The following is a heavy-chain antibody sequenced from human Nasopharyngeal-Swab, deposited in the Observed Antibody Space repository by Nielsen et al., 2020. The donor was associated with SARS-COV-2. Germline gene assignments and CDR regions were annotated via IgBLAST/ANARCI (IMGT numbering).Heavy chain of an antibody. D-gene: IGHD2-15*01. Sequence: GESLKISCVVSGFSVSGKHMSWVRQAPGKGLEWVSVIYDGPNTLYADSVQGRFILSRDNSRNMLYLQMSGLTAEDTAVYYCARDAAGSGIDYWGQGALVTVSS. J-gene: IGHJ4*02. CDR2: IYDGPNT. V-gene: IGHV3-53*01. CDR1: GFSVSGKH. CDR3: ARDAAGSGIDY.